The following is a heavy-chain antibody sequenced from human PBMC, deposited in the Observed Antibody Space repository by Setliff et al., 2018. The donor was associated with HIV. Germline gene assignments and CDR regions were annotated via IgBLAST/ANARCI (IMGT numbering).Heavy chain of an antibody. Sequence: GASVKVSCKASGDTFSSYVITWVRQAPGQGLEWMGGIIPVFGTANYAQRFQGRVTITADESTSTAYMELSSLRTDDTAVYYCARDRAYCSSGSCYRPLVYYFYYMDVWGTGTTVTVSS. CDR2: IIPVFGTA. CDR3: ARDRAYCSSGSCYRPLVYYFYYMDV. D-gene: IGHD2-15*01. J-gene: IGHJ6*03. V-gene: IGHV1-69*13. CDR1: GDTFSSYV.